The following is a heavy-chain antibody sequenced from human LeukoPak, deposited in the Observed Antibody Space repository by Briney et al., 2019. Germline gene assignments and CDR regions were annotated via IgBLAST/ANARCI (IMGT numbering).Heavy chain of an antibody. D-gene: IGHD2-2*01. CDR2: IYPGDSDT. CDR3: ARLIVPAAMSGYYYGMDV. CDR1: GYSFTSYW. Sequence: GESLKISCKGSGYSFTSYWIGWARQMPGKGLEWMGIIYPGDSDTRYSPSFQGQVTTSADKSISTAYLQWSSLKASDTAMYYCARLIVPAAMSGYYYGMDVWGQGTTVTVSS. J-gene: IGHJ6*02. V-gene: IGHV5-51*01.